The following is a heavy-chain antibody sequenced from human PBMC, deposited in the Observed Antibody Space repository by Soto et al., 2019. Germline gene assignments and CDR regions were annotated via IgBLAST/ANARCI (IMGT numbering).Heavy chain of an antibody. J-gene: IGHJ6*03. CDR1: GFTFSSYW. CDR3: TRDAYYDFWSGYSGYYYYYMDV. Sequence: PGGSLRLSCAASGFTFSSYWMHWVRQASGKGLVWVSRINGDGSSTSYADSVKGRFTISRDNAKNTVYLQMKSLRAEDAAVYYCTRDAYYDFWSGYSGYYYYYMDVWGKGTTVTVSS. V-gene: IGHV3-74*01. D-gene: IGHD3-3*01. CDR2: INGDGSST.